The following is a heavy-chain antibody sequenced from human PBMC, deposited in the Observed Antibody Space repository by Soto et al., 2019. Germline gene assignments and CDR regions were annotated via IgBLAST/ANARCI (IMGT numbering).Heavy chain of an antibody. CDR3: ASAFDYMIPTAY. CDR2: INGDGMYT. J-gene: IGHJ4*02. D-gene: IGHD3-22*01. V-gene: IGHV3-74*01. CDR1: GFTFSSYW. Sequence: EVLLVESGGGLVQPGGSLRLSCAASGFTFSSYWMYWVRQAPGKGLVWLSRINGDGMYTSYADSVKGRFTISRDNAKNTLYLQMHSLRAEDTALYYCASAFDYMIPTAYWGQGTLVTVSS.